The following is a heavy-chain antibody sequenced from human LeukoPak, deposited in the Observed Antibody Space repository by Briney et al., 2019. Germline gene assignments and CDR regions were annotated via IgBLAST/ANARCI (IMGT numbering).Heavy chain of an antibody. D-gene: IGHD6-6*01. CDR2: ISGFSGDT. J-gene: IGHJ4*02. CDR1: GYDFKNYG. Sequence: ASVNVSCKASGYDFKNYGIMWVRQAPGQGLEWMGCISGFSGDTKFVPKFQGRVTLTADTSTATAYMEVRSLRSDDTATYYCARYKDRYSSPSNFEFWGQGPQVTVSS. V-gene: IGHV1-18*01. CDR3: ARYKDRYSSPSNFEF.